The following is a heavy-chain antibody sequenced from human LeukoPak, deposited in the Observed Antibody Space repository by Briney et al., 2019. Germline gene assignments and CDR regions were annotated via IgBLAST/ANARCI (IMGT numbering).Heavy chain of an antibody. CDR1: GFTFSSSD. D-gene: IGHD3-22*01. J-gene: IGHJ4*02. CDR3: ARGDKGGYYDY. V-gene: IGHV3-13*01. CDR2: IGTRADT. Sequence: GGSLRLSCAASGFTFSSSDMHWVRQAPGKSLEWVSAIGTRADTYYPGSVKGRFTISRENAKNSLYLQMNSLKAGDTAVYYWARGDKGGYYDYWGEGTLVTVSS.